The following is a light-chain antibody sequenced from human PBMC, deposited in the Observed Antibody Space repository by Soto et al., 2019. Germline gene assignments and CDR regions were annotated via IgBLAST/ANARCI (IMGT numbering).Light chain of an antibody. J-gene: IGLJ1*01. Sequence: QSALTQPASVSGSPGQSVTISCTGTSSDVGTYNVVSWYQQHPGKAPKLVIYEVNKRPSGLSTRFSGSKSGNTASLTISGLQAEDEADYYCCSYAGSRTYVFGTGTKLTVL. CDR2: EVN. CDR3: CSYAGSRTYV. CDR1: SSDVGTYNV. V-gene: IGLV2-23*02.